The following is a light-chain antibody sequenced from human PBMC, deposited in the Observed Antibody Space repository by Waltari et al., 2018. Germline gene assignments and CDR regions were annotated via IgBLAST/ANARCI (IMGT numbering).Light chain of an antibody. V-gene: IGLV2-14*01. Sequence: QSALTQPASVSGSPGQSLTIPCTGTSSDVGGYNYVSWYQQHPGKAPKLMIYEVSKRPSGVSNRFSGSKSGNTASLTISGLQAEDEADYYCSSYTSSSTLYVVFGGGTKLTVL. J-gene: IGLJ2*01. CDR1: SSDVGGYNY. CDR2: EVS. CDR3: SSYTSSSTLYVV.